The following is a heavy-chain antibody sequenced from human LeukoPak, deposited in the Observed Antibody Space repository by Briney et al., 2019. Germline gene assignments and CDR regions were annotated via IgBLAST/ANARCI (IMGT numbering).Heavy chain of an antibody. CDR3: ARDRGCGTNCYSAFDI. Sequence: ASVKVSCKASGYTFTSYYIHWVRQAPGQGLEWMGIINPSGGSTNYAQKFQGRVTMTRDTSTTTVYMELSSLRSEDTAMYYCARDRGCGTNCYSAFDIWGQGTMITVSS. J-gene: IGHJ3*02. D-gene: IGHD2-21*02. V-gene: IGHV1-46*01. CDR1: GYTFTSYY. CDR2: INPSGGST.